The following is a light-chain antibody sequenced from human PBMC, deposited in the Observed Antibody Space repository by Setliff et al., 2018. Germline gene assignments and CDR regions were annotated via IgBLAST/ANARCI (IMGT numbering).Light chain of an antibody. V-gene: IGLV2-23*01. CDR2: EGS. J-gene: IGLJ1*01. CDR1: IIDVGSYNL. CDR3: CTYASSSAYV. Sequence: QSVLTQPASVSGSPGQSITISCTGTIIDVGSYNLVSWYQQHPGRAPKLMIYEGSKRPSGVSNRFSGSKSGNTASLTISGLQAEDEADYYCCTYASSSAYVFGTGTKVTVL.